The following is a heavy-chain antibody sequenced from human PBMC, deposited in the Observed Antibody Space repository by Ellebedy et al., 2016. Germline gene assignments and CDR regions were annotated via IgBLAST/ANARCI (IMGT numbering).Heavy chain of an antibody. CDR1: GFIFTKYN. D-gene: IGHD4-17*01. CDR3: ARDLGVYGDYEESDY. V-gene: IGHV3-48*04. CDR2: IDIPTTTT. J-gene: IGHJ4*02. Sequence: GESLKISCAASGFIFTKYNMNWVRQAPGKGLEWISYIDIPTTTTYYADSVKGRFTISRDNAKNSLYLQMNSLRVEDTAVYYCARDLGVYGDYEESDYWGQGTLLTVSS.